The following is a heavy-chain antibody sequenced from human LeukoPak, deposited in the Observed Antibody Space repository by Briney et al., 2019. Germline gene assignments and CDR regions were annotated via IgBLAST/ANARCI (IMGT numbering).Heavy chain of an antibody. CDR1: GFTFSNYA. D-gene: IGHD6-25*01. CDR2: ISGSGGTT. J-gene: IGHJ2*01. Sequence: GGSLRLSCAASGFTFSNYAMSWVRQPPGKGLEWVSDISGSGGTTYYADSVRGRFSISRDNSDNTLFLQMNSLRAEDTAVYYCARQIVSGYTSGWYLYCDLGGGGTLVTVSS. CDR3: ARQIVSGYTSGWYLYCDL. V-gene: IGHV3-23*01.